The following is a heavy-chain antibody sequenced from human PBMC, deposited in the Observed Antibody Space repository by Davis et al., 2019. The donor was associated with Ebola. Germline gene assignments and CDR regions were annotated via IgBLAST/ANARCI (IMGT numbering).Heavy chain of an antibody. J-gene: IGHJ6*03. CDR3: ASEKIAGYYMDV. Sequence: PSETLSLTCAVYGGSFSGYYWSWIRQPPGKGLEWIGEINHSGSTNYNPSLKSRVTISVDTSKNQFSLQLNSVTPEDTAVYYCASEKIAGYYMDVWGKGTTVTVSS. D-gene: IGHD6-13*01. V-gene: IGHV4-34*01. CDR1: GGSFSGYY. CDR2: INHSGST.